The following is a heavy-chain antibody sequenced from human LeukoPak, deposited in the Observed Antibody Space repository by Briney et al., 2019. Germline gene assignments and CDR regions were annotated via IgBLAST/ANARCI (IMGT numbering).Heavy chain of an antibody. CDR2: IRSKAYGGTT. CDR1: GFTFGDYA. J-gene: IGHJ6*03. Sequence: GGSLRLSCTASGFTFGDYAMSWVRQAPGKGLGWVGFIRSKAYGGTTEYAASVKGRFTISRDDSKSIAYLQMNSLKTEDTAVYYCTRARYSSSWSYSGSSSYYYMDVWGKGTTVTVSS. CDR3: TRARYSSSWSYSGSSSYYYMDV. D-gene: IGHD6-13*01. V-gene: IGHV3-49*04.